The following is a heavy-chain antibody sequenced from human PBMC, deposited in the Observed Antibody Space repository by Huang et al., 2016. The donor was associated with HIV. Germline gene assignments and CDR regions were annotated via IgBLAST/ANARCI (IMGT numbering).Heavy chain of an antibody. D-gene: IGHD3-22*01. Sequence: QVQLVQSGAEVKKPGASVKVSCKASGYTFTNYAINWLRQAPGQSLEWMGWISGYNGKTNYAQKVQGRVTMTKDTATSTAYMELRSLISDDTAVYYCARERYYYDRSGYYTPVEYFHHWGQGTLVTVSS. CDR2: ISGYNGKT. CDR1: GYTFTNYA. V-gene: IGHV1-18*01. CDR3: ARERYYYDRSGYYTPVEYFHH. J-gene: IGHJ1*01.